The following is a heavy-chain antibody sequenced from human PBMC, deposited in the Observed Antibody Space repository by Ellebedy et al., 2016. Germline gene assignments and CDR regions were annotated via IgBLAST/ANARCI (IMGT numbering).Heavy chain of an antibody. J-gene: IGHJ3*02. CDR2: IKQDGSEK. CDR3: ARVYSSGWFHSDAFDI. D-gene: IGHD6-19*01. CDR1: GFTFSSYW. Sequence: GESLKISCAASGFTFSSYWMSWVRQAPGKGLEWVANIKQDGSEKYYVDSVKGRFTISRDNAKNSLYLQMNSLRAEDTAVYYCARVYSSGWFHSDAFDIWGQGTMVTVSS. V-gene: IGHV3-7*01.